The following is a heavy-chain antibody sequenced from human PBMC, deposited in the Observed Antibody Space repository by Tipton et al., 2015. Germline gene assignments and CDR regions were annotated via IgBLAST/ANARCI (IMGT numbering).Heavy chain of an antibody. V-gene: IGHV3-33*01. CDR1: GFTFSDYG. CDR3: ARPRYSLYDY. Sequence: SLRLSCAASGFTFSDYGMHWVRQAPGKGLEWVAVIWYDGSDKYYGDSVKGRFTTSRDNSKNTLYLQMNSLRAEDTAVYYCARPRYSLYDYWGQGTLVTVSS. CDR2: IWYDGSDK. J-gene: IGHJ4*02. D-gene: IGHD5-18*01.